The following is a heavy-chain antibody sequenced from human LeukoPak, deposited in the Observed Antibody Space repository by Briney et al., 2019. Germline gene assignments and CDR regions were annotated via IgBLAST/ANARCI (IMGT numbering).Heavy chain of an antibody. D-gene: IGHD5-12*01. CDR3: ARDRAVKARIGGMDV. Sequence: GGSLRLSCAASGFTFSGYSMNWVRKAPGKGLEWVSYISESSSYIYFADSVEGRFTISRDNGKNSLYLQMNSLRGDDTGIYYCARDRAVKARIGGMDVWGQGTTVTVSS. CDR2: ISESSSYI. V-gene: IGHV3-21*04. CDR1: GFTFSGYS. J-gene: IGHJ6*02.